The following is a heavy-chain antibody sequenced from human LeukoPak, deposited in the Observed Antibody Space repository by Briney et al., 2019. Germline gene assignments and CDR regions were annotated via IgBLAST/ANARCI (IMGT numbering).Heavy chain of an antibody. CDR3: AREYYYDSSGYYYRVIDY. CDR2: ISAYNGNT. CDR1: GYTFTSYG. J-gene: IGHJ4*02. D-gene: IGHD3-22*01. V-gene: IGHV1-18*01. Sequence: ASVKVSCKASGYTFTSYGISWVRQAPGQGLEWMGWISAYNGNTNYARKLQGRVTMTTDTSTSTAYMELRSLRSDDTAVYYCAREYYYDSSGYYYRVIDYWGQGTLVTVSS.